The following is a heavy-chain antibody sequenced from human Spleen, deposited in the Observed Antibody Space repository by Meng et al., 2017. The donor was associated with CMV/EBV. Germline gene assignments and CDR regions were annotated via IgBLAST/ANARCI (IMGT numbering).Heavy chain of an antibody. D-gene: IGHD2-2*01. V-gene: IGHV4-59*01. CDR1: GGSISSYR. CDR3: ARDSDVVPTAIAY. Sequence: CTASGGSISSYRYIWIRQPPGEGLEWIGYVYYTGTTNYNPSLKSRLSISLDMSKNRFSLELTSVTAADTAVYFCARDSDVVPTAIAYWGPGALVTVSS. CDR2: VYYTGTT. J-gene: IGHJ4*02.